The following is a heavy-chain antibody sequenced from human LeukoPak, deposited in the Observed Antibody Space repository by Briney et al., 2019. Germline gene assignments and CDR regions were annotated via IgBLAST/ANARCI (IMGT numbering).Heavy chain of an antibody. CDR3: ARGSLWGSFDY. J-gene: IGHJ4*02. CDR2: INSDGSST. CDR1: GFTFSSYW. Sequence: PGGSLRLSCAASGFTFSSYWMHWVRQAPGKGPVWVSRINSDGSSTSYADSVKGRFTISRDNAKNTLYLQMNSLRAEDTAVYYCARGSLWGSFDYWGQGTLVTVSS. D-gene: IGHD7-27*01. V-gene: IGHV3-74*01.